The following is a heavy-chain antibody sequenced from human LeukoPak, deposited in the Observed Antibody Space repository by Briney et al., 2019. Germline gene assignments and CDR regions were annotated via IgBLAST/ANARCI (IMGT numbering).Heavy chain of an antibody. CDR3: ACLDTAMVTILFDY. CDR1: GYSFTSHW. CDR2: IYPGDSNT. D-gene: IGHD5-18*01. Sequence: GESLKISCKGSGYSFTSHWIGWVRQMPGKGLEWMGIIYPGDSNTRYSPSFQGQVTISADKSINTAYLQWSSLKASDTAMYYCACLDTAMVTILFDYWGQGTLVTVSS. V-gene: IGHV5-51*01. J-gene: IGHJ4*02.